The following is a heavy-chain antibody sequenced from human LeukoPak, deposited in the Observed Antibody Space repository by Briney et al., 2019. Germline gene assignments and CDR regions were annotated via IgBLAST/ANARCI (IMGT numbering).Heavy chain of an antibody. CDR2: MYLGPYS. J-gene: IGHJ2*01. D-gene: IGHD3-10*01. CDR1: GFSVNDNY. Sequence: PGGSLRLSCAASGFSVNDNYVTWVRQAPGKGLEWISIMYLGPYSYLADPVKARTSISRDSSKNTVYLEMNSLGVEDTAVYYCAAALLRGDQYWYFDLWGRGTLVTVS. V-gene: IGHV3-66*01. CDR3: AAALLRGDQYWYFDL.